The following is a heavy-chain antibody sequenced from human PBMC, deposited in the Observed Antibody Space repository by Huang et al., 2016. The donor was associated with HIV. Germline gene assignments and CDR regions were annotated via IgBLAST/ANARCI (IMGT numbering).Heavy chain of an antibody. CDR3: ARADYYDSSGYPDWYFDL. CDR1: GFTFSSYS. V-gene: IGHV3-21*01. Sequence: EVQLVESGGGLVKPGGSLRLSCAASGFTFSSYSMNWVRQAPGKGLEWVSSISSSRSYIYYADSVKDRFTISRDNAKNSLYLQMNSLRAEDTALYYCARADYYDSSGYPDWYFDLWGRGTLVTVSS. D-gene: IGHD3-22*01. J-gene: IGHJ2*01. CDR2: ISSSRSYI.